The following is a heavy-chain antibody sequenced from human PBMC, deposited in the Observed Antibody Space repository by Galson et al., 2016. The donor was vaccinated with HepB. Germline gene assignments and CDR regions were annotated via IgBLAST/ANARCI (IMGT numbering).Heavy chain of an antibody. CDR2: ITSSGGAI. D-gene: IGHD2/OR15-2a*01. CDR3: ARDIYGPTYFYYYGLDV. J-gene: IGHJ6*04. Sequence: SLRLSCAGSGFTFASYGMNWVRQAPGKGLEWVSYITSSGGAIYYTDSAKGRFTISRDNAKNSLYLQMNSLSAEDTAVYYCARDIYGPTYFYYYGLDVWGEGTTVTVSA. V-gene: IGHV3-48*01. CDR1: GFTFASYG.